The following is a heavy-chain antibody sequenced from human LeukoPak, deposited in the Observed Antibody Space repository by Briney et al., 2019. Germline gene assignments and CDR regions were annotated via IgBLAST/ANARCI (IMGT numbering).Heavy chain of an antibody. J-gene: IGHJ3*02. V-gene: IGHV3-48*03. D-gene: IGHD3-16*02. CDR3: ARDYHAFDI. CDR1: GFTFSSYE. Sequence: GSLRLSCAASGFTFSSYEMNWVRQAPGKGLEWVSYISGSGSAIYYADSVKGRFTISRDNAKNSLYLQMNSLRAEDTAVYYCARDYHAFDIWGQGTMVTVSS. CDR2: ISGSGSAI.